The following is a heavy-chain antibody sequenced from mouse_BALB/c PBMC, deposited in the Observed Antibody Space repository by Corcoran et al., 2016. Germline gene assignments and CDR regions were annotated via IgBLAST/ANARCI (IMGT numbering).Heavy chain of an antibody. CDR2: IDPFNGGT. V-gene: IGHV1S135*01. CDR1: GYSFTSYY. J-gene: IGHJ4*01. Sequence: EIQLQQSGPELMKPGASVKISCKATGYSFTSYYMHWVKQSHGKSLEWIGYIDPFNGGTSYNQKFKGKATLTVDKSSRTAYMHLSSLTSEDSAVYYCARGRDRYAMDYWGQGTSVTVSS. CDR3: ARGRDRYAMDY.